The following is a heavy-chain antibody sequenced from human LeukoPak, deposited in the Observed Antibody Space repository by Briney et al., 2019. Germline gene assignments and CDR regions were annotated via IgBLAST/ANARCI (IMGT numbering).Heavy chain of an antibody. CDR3: ARLTFTATTFVY. D-gene: IGHD5-24*01. Sequence: GGSLRLSCVASEFSISNYWMSWVRQAPGKGLEWVANINPDGSDKYHVDSVKGRFTISRDNGENSLYLQMNSLRAEDTAVYYCARLTFTATTFVYWGQGALVTVS. CDR2: INPDGSDK. CDR1: EFSISNYW. J-gene: IGHJ4*02. V-gene: IGHV3-7*01.